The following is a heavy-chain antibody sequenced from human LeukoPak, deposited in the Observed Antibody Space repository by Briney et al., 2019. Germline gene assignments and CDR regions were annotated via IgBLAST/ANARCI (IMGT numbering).Heavy chain of an antibody. CDR2: IYYSGTT. D-gene: IGHD5-18*01. Sequence: PSETLSLTCTVSGGSIGSSSYYWGWIRQPPGKGLEWIGSIYYSGTTHYNPSLESRVTISVDTSKNQFSLKLASVTAADTAVYYCAKGAGGFSYYNWFDPWGQGTLVTVSS. J-gene: IGHJ5*02. CDR3: AKGAGGFSYYNWFDP. CDR1: GGSIGSSSYY. V-gene: IGHV4-39*07.